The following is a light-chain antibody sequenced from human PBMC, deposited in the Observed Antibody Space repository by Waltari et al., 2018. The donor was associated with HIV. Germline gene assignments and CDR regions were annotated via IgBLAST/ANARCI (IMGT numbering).Light chain of an antibody. CDR2: RNK. CDR3: AAWDDSLSAPV. V-gene: IGLV1-47*01. Sequence: QSVLTQPPSASGTPGQRVTISCSGSSSNIGSNYLSWYQQLPVTTPKLLIYRNKQRPSGVPDRCSGSKSGTSTSLAISGLRSEDEADYYCAAWDDSLSAPVFGGGTKLTVL. J-gene: IGLJ3*02. CDR1: SSNIGSNY.